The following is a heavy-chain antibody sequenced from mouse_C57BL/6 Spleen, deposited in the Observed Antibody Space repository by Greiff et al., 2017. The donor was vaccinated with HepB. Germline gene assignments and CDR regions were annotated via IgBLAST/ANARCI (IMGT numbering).Heavy chain of an antibody. V-gene: IGHV1-54*01. D-gene: IGHD3-2*02. Sequence: QVQLQQSGAELVRPGTSVKVSCKASGYAFTNYLIEWVKQRPGQGLEWIGVINPGSGGTNYNEKFKGKATLTADKSSSTAYMQLSSLTSEDSAVYFCAREGDSSGYAYAMHYWGQGTSVTVSS. CDR1: GYAFTNYL. CDR2: INPGSGGT. CDR3: AREGDSSGYAYAMHY. J-gene: IGHJ4*01.